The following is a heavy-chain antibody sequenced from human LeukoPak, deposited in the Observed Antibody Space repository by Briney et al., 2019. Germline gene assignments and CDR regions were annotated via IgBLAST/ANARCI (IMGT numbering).Heavy chain of an antibody. CDR1: GGSISSYY. V-gene: IGHV4-59*12. D-gene: IGHD3-10*01. CDR2: IYYSGST. CDR3: ARRGSWFGY. J-gene: IGHJ5*01. Sequence: PSETLSLTCTVSGGSISSYYWSWIRQPPGKGLEWIGYIYYSGSTNYNPSLKSRVTISVDTSKNQFSLKLSSVTAADTAVYYCARRGSWFGYWGQGTLVTVSS.